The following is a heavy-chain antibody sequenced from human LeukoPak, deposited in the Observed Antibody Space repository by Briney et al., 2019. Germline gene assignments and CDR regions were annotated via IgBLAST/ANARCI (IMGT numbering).Heavy chain of an antibody. V-gene: IGHV1-2*02. D-gene: IGHD3-22*01. Sequence: GASVKVSCKASGYTFTGYYIHWVRQAPGQGLEWMGWINPNSGGTNYAQRFQGRVTMTMDTSISTAYMELSRLRSDDTAAYYCAREGDWDYYDSSGSFDYWGQGTLVTVSS. CDR3: AREGDWDYYDSSGSFDY. CDR1: GYTFTGYY. CDR2: INPNSGGT. J-gene: IGHJ4*02.